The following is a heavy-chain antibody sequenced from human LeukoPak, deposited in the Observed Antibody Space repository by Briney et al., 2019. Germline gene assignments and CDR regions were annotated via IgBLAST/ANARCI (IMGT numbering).Heavy chain of an antibody. Sequence: PGGSLRLSCAASGFTFSSYAMHWVRQAPGKGLEWVAVISYDGSNKYYADSVKGRFTISRDNSKNTLYLQTNSLRAEDTAVYYCARDVGELGYCSSTSCCPGYWGQGTLVTVSS. V-gene: IGHV3-30*04. CDR2: ISYDGSNK. J-gene: IGHJ4*02. CDR3: ARDVGELGYCSSTSCCPGY. CDR1: GFTFSSYA. D-gene: IGHD2-2*01.